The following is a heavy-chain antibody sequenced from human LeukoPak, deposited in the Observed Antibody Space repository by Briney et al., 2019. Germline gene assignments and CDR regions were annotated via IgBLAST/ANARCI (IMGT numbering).Heavy chain of an antibody. CDR2: ISTYSGTT. CDR1: GYTFSNSG. D-gene: IGHD1-26*01. CDR3: ARSGGYYFYMDV. J-gene: IGHJ6*03. V-gene: IGHV1-18*01. Sequence: ASVKVSCKASGYTFSNSGISWVRQAPGQGLEWMGWISTYSGTTNYAQNLQGRLTMTTDTSTSTAYMELRNLKSDDTAVYYCARSGGYYFYMDVCGKGTTVTVSS.